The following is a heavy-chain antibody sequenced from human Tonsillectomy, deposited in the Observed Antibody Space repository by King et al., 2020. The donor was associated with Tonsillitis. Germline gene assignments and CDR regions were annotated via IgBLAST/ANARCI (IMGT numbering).Heavy chain of an antibody. V-gene: IGHV3-21*01. J-gene: IGHJ4*02. CDR3: ARVPGMIRGVNFDY. D-gene: IGHD3-10*01. Sequence: VQLVESGGGLVKPGGSLRLSCAASGFSFNTYDMNWVREAPGKGLEWVSSISSSMRYIYYADSVKGRFTISRDNAKNSLYLQINSLRVEDTAVYYCARVPGMIRGVNFDYWGQGTLVTVSS. CDR2: ISSSMRYI. CDR1: GFSFNTYD.